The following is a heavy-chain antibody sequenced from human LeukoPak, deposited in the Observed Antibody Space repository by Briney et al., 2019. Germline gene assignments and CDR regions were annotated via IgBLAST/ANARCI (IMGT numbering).Heavy chain of an antibody. CDR1: GDIVSSNSAA. J-gene: IGHJ4*02. CDR2: TYYRSKLYN. Sequence: SQTLSLTCALSGDIVSSNSAAWHWIRQSPSRGLEWLGRTYYRSKLYNDYAVSVKSRITINPDTSKNQFSLQLNSVTPEDTAVYYCARARVNYDFWSGYPTFDYWGQGTLVTVSS. CDR3: ARARVNYDFWSGYPTFDY. V-gene: IGHV6-1*01. D-gene: IGHD3-3*01.